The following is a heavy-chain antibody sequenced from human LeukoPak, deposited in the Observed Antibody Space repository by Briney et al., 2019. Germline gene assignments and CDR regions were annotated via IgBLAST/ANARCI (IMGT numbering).Heavy chain of an antibody. CDR1: GGSISSGGYS. Sequence: SETLSLTCAVSGGSISSGGYSWSWIRQPPGKGLEWIGYIYHSGSTNYNPSLKSRVTISVDTSKNQFSLKLSSVTAADTAVYYCARNYYDSSGYQTFDYWGQGTLVTVSS. V-gene: IGHV4-30-2*01. D-gene: IGHD3-22*01. CDR3: ARNYYDSSGYQTFDY. CDR2: IYHSGST. J-gene: IGHJ4*02.